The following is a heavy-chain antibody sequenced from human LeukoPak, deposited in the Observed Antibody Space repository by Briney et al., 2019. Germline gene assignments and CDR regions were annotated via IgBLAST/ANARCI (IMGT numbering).Heavy chain of an antibody. CDR2: IRYDGSNK. Sequence: GGSLRLSCAASGFTFSSYGMHWVRQAPGKGLEWVAFIRYDGSNKYYADSVRGRFTISRDNSKNTLFLQMNSLRAEDTAVYYCARDLQYYDFWSGYSKGYFDYWGQGTLVTVSS. J-gene: IGHJ4*02. V-gene: IGHV3-30*02. CDR1: GFTFSSYG. CDR3: ARDLQYYDFWSGYSKGYFDY. D-gene: IGHD3-3*01.